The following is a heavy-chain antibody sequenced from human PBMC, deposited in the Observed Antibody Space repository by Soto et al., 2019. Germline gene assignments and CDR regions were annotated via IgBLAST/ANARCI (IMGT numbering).Heavy chain of an antibody. CDR1: GFTFSSYG. CDR2: ISYDGSNK. CDR3: AKNRYFDWLAAFDI. V-gene: IGHV3-30*18. J-gene: IGHJ3*02. Sequence: GGSLRLSCAASGFTFSSYGMHWVRQAPGKGLEWVAVISYDGSNKYYADSVKGRFTISRDNSKNTLYLQMNSLRAEDTAVYYCAKNRYFDWLAAFDIWGQGTMVTVSS. D-gene: IGHD3-9*01.